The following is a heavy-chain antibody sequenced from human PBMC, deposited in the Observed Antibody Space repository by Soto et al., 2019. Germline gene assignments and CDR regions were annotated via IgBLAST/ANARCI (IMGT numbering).Heavy chain of an antibody. V-gene: IGHV4-59*01. J-gene: IGHJ6*02. D-gene: IGHD3-9*01. CDR1: GGSISSYY. CDR2: IYYSGST. Sequence: PSETLSLTCTVSGGSISSYYWSWIRQPPGKGLEWIGYIYYSGSTNYNPSLKSRVTISVDTSKNQFSLKLSSVTAADTAVYYCASSEGAGYPYYYYGVDVWGQGTTVTVSS. CDR3: ASSEGAGYPYYYYGVDV.